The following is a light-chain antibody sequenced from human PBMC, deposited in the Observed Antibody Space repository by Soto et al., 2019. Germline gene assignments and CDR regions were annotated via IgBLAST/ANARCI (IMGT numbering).Light chain of an antibody. CDR3: QQRSNWPPIT. CDR2: EAS. CDR1: QSVSSY. Sequence: EIVLTQSPATLSLSPGKRATLSCRASQSVSSYLAWYQQKPGQAPRLLMYEASNRATGIPARFSGSGSGTDFTPTISRLEPEDFAVYYCQQRSNWPPITFGQVNPPESK. V-gene: IGKV3-11*01. J-gene: IGKJ5*01.